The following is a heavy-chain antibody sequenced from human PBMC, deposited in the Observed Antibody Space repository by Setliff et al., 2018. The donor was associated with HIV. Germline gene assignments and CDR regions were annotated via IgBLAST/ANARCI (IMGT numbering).Heavy chain of an antibody. D-gene: IGHD3-10*01. CDR1: GYTFIGHY. J-gene: IGHJ4*02. Sequence: ASVKVSCKASGYTFIGHYIHWVRQAPGQGLEWMGWINPILGIANYAQKFQGRVTITTDESTSTAYMELSSLRSEDTAVYYCARAGYYYGPGGFHNGGLDYWGQGTPVTVSS. V-gene: IGHV1-69*10. CDR2: INPILGIA. CDR3: ARAGYYYGPGGFHNGGLDY.